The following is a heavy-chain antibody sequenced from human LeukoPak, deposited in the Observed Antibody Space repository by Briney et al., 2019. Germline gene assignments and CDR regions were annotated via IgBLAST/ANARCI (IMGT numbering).Heavy chain of an antibody. CDR2: ISSSSYI. Sequence: GGSLRLSCAAPGFTFSSYSMNWVRQAPGKGLEWGSSISSSSYIYYADSVKGRFTISRDNAKNSLYLQMNSLRAEDTAVYYCARDPVGATPPGYWGQGTLVTVSS. CDR3: ARDPVGATPPGY. J-gene: IGHJ4*02. D-gene: IGHD1-26*01. V-gene: IGHV3-21*01. CDR1: GFTFSSYS.